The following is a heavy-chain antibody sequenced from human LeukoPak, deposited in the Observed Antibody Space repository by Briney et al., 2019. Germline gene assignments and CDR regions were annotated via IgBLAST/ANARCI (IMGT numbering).Heavy chain of an antibody. CDR2: VSYTGRT. Sequence: SETLSLTCTVSGGSLSGHYWSWIRQPPGKRLEWIGYVSYTGRTKYNPSLQSRVTISIDTSKSQFSLKLTSVTSADTAVYSCGGLFDNDICCDSDSFDVWGQGTTVIVSS. J-gene: IGHJ3*01. CDR1: GGSLSGHY. D-gene: IGHD3/OR15-3a*01. V-gene: IGHV4-59*11. CDR3: GGLFDNDICCDSDSFDV.